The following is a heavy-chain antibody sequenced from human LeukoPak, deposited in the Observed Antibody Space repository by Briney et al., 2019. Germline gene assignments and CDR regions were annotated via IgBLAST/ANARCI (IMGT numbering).Heavy chain of an antibody. Sequence: SETLSLTCTVSGGSISSSSYYWGWIRQPPGKGLEWIGSIYYSGSTNYNPSLKSRVTISVDTSKNQFSLKLSSVTAADTAVYYCARNRARGPNWFDPWGQGTLVTVSS. CDR1: GGSISSSSYY. J-gene: IGHJ5*02. V-gene: IGHV4-39*07. CDR2: IYYSGST. CDR3: ARNRARGPNWFDP. D-gene: IGHD1-14*01.